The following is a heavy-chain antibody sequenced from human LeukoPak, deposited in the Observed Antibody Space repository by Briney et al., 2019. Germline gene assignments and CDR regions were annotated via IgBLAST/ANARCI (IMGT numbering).Heavy chain of an antibody. CDR3: ARNAVVVVPSYYYYYMDV. CDR2: INPSGGRA. Sequence: ASVKVSCKASGYTFTSLYMHWVRQAPGQGLEWMGIINPSGGRASYAQKFQGRVTMTRDTSTSTVYMELSSLRSEDTAVYYCARNAVVVVPSYYYYYMDVWGKGTTVTVSS. J-gene: IGHJ6*03. V-gene: IGHV1-46*01. CDR1: GYTFTSLY. D-gene: IGHD2-15*01.